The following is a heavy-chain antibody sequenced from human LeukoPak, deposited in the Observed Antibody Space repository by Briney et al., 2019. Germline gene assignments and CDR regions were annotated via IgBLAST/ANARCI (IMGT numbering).Heavy chain of an antibody. V-gene: IGHV1-46*01. Sequence: GASVKVSCKASGYTFTSYYMHWVRQAPGQGLEWMGMINPSGGSTSYAQKFQGRVTMTRDTSTSTVYMGLSSLRSEDTAVYYCAREFSTVTTLDYWGQGTLVTVSS. CDR1: GYTFTSYY. J-gene: IGHJ4*02. CDR3: AREFSTVTTLDY. D-gene: IGHD4-17*01. CDR2: INPSGGST.